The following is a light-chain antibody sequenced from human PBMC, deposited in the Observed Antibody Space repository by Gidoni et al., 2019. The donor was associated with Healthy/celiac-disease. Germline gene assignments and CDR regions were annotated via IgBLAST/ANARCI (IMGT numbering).Light chain of an antibody. CDR1: QSVSSY. V-gene: IGKV3-11*01. Sequence: EIVLPQSPATLSLSPGERATLSCRASQSVSSYLAWYQQKPGQAPSLLIYDASNRATGIPARFSGSGSGTDFTLTISSLEPEDFAVYYCQQRSNWPPRITFGQGTRLEIK. CDR2: DAS. CDR3: QQRSNWPPRIT. J-gene: IGKJ5*01.